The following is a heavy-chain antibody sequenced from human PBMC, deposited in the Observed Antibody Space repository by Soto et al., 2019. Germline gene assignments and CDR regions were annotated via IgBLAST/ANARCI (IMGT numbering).Heavy chain of an antibody. V-gene: IGHV4-59*01. Sequence: PSETLSLTCTVSGGSIGTFYWTWIRQTPGKGLEWIGYIVDAVSSKYNPSLKSRVTISVEKSKNQFSLQLRSLTAADTAVYYCARGNGIAARLGNWFDPWSQGTLVTVSS. CDR2: IVDAVSS. D-gene: IGHD6-6*01. CDR1: GGSIGTFY. CDR3: ARGNGIAARLGNWFDP. J-gene: IGHJ5*02.